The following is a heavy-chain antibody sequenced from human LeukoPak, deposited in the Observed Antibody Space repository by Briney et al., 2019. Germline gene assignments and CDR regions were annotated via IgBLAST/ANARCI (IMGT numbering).Heavy chain of an antibody. CDR3: ARGRYCSADICTGGDSFDI. CDR2: KYARGSS. CDR1: GGSISNYY. Sequence: PSETLSLTCTVSGGSISNYYWSWIRQPAGKGMEWIGRKYARGSSNYNPPVQSRVTMSVDTSKNQFSLKLRSVTAADTAVYYCARGRYCSADICTGGDSFDIWGQGTMVSVSP. J-gene: IGHJ3*02. V-gene: IGHV4-4*07. D-gene: IGHD2-15*01.